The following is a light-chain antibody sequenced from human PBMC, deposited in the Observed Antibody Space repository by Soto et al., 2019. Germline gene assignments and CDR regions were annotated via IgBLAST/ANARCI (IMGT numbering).Light chain of an antibody. CDR2: GVT. CDR1: SSAFGDDKY. Sequence: QSALSQPSSVSGSLGQSTTMSCTGSSSAFGDDKYVSWYQQQPGKGPNLLIYGVTNRPSGVSNRFSGSKSGNTASLTISGLQVEDEADYFCGSFTTSRIWLFGGGTQLTVL. CDR3: GSFTTSRIWL. J-gene: IGLJ3*02. V-gene: IGLV2-14*01.